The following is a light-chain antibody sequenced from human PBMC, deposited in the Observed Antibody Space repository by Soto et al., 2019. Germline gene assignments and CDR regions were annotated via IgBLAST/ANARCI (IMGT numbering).Light chain of an antibody. J-gene: IGLJ1*01. CDR3: AAWDDSLSGYV. CDR2: SNN. V-gene: IGLV1-47*02. Sequence: QSVLTQPPSASGTPGQRVTISCSGSSSNIGSNYVYWYQQLPGTAPKLLIYSNNRRPSGVPDRFSGSKSGTSASLAISGLRSEAEADSYCAAWDDSLSGYVFGTGTKLTVL. CDR1: SSNIGSNY.